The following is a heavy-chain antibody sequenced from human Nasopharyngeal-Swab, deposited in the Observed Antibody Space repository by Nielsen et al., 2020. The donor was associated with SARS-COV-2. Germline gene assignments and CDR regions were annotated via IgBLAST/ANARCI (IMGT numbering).Heavy chain of an antibody. CDR3: ARPGLHYYDSSGYRNDAFDI. Sequence: SETLSLTCTVSGGSISSGGYYWSWIRQHPGKGLEWIGYIYYSGSTYYNPSLKSRVTISVDKSKNQFSLKLSSVTAADTAVYYCARPGLHYYDSSGYRNDAFDIWGQGTMVTVSS. D-gene: IGHD3-22*01. CDR2: IYYSGST. CDR1: GGSISSGGYY. V-gene: IGHV4-31*03. J-gene: IGHJ3*02.